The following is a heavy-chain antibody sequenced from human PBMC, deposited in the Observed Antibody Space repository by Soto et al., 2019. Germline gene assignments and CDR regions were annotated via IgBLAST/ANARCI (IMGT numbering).Heavy chain of an antibody. CDR2: NSAHNGNT. J-gene: IGHJ4*02. CDR3: ARRGHSSGCDY. V-gene: IGHV1-18*04. CDR1: GYTFTSYG. D-gene: IGHD6-19*01. Sequence: QVQLVQSGAEVKKPGAPVKVSCKASGYTFTSYGISWVPQAPGQGLEWLGWNSAHNGNTNYAQKLQGRGTLTTDTSTSTADMGRRSLSSDDTAVYYRARRGHSSGCDYWGQGTLVSVSS.